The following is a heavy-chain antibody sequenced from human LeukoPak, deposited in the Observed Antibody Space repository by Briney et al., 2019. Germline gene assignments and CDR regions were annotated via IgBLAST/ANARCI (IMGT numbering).Heavy chain of an antibody. Sequence: ALVKVSCKASGYTFTGYYMHWVRQAPGQGLDWMGWINPNSGGTNYAQKFQGRVTMTRDTSISTAYMELSRLRSDDTAVYYCARVRITMVRGVIISNGFDIWGQGTMVTVSS. CDR2: INPNSGGT. D-gene: IGHD3-10*01. J-gene: IGHJ3*02. CDR3: ARVRITMVRGVIISNGFDI. CDR1: GYTFTGYY. V-gene: IGHV1-2*02.